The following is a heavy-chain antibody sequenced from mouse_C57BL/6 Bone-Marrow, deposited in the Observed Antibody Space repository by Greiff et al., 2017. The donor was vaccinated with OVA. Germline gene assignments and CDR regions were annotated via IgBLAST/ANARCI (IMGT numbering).Heavy chain of an antibody. CDR1: GFTFSDYY. CDR2: ISNGGGST. J-gene: IGHJ4*01. Sequence: EVKLVESGGGLVQPGGSLKLSCAASGFTFSDYYMYWVRQTPEKRLEWVAYISNGGGSTYYPDTVKGRFTISRDNAKNTLYLQMSRRKSEDTAMYYGARQYYGNYAMDYWGQGTSVTVSS. D-gene: IGHD1-1*01. V-gene: IGHV5-12*01. CDR3: ARQYYGNYAMDY.